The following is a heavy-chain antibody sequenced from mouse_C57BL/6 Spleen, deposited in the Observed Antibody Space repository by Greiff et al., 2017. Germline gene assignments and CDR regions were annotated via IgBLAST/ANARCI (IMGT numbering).Heavy chain of an antibody. CDR2: INPGSGGT. CDR1: GYAFTNYL. V-gene: IGHV1-54*01. Sequence: VQLQQSGAELVRPGTSVKVSCKASGYAFTNYLIEWVKQRPGQGLEWIGVINPGSGGTNYNEKFKGKATLTADKSSSTAYMQLSSLTSEDSAVYFCARCGAVVATDWYFDVWGTGTTVTVSS. J-gene: IGHJ1*03. D-gene: IGHD1-1*01. CDR3: ARCGAVVATDWYFDV.